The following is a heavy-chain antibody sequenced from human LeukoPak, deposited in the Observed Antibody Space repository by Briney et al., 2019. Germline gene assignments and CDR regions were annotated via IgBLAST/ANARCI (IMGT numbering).Heavy chain of an antibody. J-gene: IGHJ4*02. CDR1: GMMLSSYE. D-gene: IGHD3-22*01. CDR2: ISSSGNTR. Sequence: PGGSLRLSCTASGMMLSSYEVFWVRQAPGKGLQGISYISSSGNTRKYADSVKGRFTISRDNAKKSLQLEMSGLRGDDSAIYYCASAMLASDSSGYYTSDYLEHWGQGTLVSVSS. V-gene: IGHV3-48*03. CDR3: ASAMLASDSSGYYTSDYLEH.